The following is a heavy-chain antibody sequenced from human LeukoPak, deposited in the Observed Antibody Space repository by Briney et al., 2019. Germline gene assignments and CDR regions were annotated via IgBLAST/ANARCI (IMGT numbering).Heavy chain of an antibody. CDR1: RYTFSSYY. Sequence: ASVKDSCKASRYTFSSYYMHWVRQAPGQGLEWMGIINSSGGSTSYAQKFQGRVTMSRDTSTSTVYMELSSVRSEDKAVYYCARDVGETPEPSRGSYCSYYYYGMDVWGQGTTVTISS. V-gene: IGHV1-46*01. CDR2: INSSGGST. CDR3: ARDVGETPEPSRGSYCSYYYYGMDV. J-gene: IGHJ6*02. D-gene: IGHD1-26*01.